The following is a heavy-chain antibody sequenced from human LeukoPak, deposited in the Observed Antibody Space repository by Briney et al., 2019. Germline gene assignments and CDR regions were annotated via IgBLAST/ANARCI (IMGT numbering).Heavy chain of an antibody. CDR1: GGSFSSYY. CDR3: ARDSRPSAYYYDSSGYNWFDP. D-gene: IGHD3-22*01. Sequence: SETLSLTCAVYGGSFSSYYWSWIRQPPGKGLEWIGYIYYSGSTNYNPSLKSRVTISVDTSKNQFSLKLSSVTAADTAVYYCARDSRPSAYYYDSSGYNWFDPWGQGTLVTVSS. J-gene: IGHJ5*02. CDR2: IYYSGST. V-gene: IGHV4-59*01.